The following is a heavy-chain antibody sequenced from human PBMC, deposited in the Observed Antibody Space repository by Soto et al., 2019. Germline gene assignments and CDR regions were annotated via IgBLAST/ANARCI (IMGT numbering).Heavy chain of an antibody. Sequence: PVGSLRLSCAASGFTFSSYAMSWVRQAPGKGLEWVSAISGSGSSTYYADSVKGRFTISRDNSKNTLYLQMNSLRAEDTAVYYCAKDGSSDPYYYYGMDVWGQGTTVTVSS. CDR1: GFTFSSYA. J-gene: IGHJ6*02. V-gene: IGHV3-23*01. CDR3: AKDGSSDPYYYYGMDV. D-gene: IGHD2-2*01. CDR2: ISGSGSST.